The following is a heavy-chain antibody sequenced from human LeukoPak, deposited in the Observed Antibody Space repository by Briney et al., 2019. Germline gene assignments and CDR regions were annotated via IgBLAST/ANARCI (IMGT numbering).Heavy chain of an antibody. V-gene: IGHV3-15*01. CDR1: GFTFSNAW. J-gene: IGHJ4*02. CDR2: IKSKTDGGTT. Sequence: GGSLRLSCAASGFTFSNAWMSWVRQAPGKGLEWVGRIKSKTDGGTTDYAAPVKGRFTILRDDSKNTLYLQMNSLKTEDTAVYYCTTTYYYDSSGYEKFDYWGQGTLVTVSS. CDR3: TTTYYYDSSGYEKFDY. D-gene: IGHD3-22*01.